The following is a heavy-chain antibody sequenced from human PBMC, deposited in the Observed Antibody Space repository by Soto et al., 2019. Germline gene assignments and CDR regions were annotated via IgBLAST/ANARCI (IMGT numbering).Heavy chain of an antibody. V-gene: IGHV1-69*13. Sequence: ASVKVSCKASGGTLSSYAISWVRQAPGQGLEWMGGIIPIFGTANYAQKFQGRVTITADESTSTAYMELSSLRSEDTAVYYCASNTIVVVVAATWGAFDIWGQGTMVTVSS. D-gene: IGHD2-15*01. J-gene: IGHJ3*02. CDR1: GGTLSSYA. CDR3: ASNTIVVVVAATWGAFDI. CDR2: IIPIFGTA.